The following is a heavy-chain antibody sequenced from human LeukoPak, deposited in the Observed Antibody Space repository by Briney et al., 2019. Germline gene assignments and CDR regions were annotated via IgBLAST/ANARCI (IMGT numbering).Heavy chain of an antibody. V-gene: IGHV4-38-2*02. J-gene: IGHJ6*03. CDR2: FYHGGST. Sequence: PSETLSLTCTVSGYSISTGYYWDWIRQPPGKGLEWIGTFYHGGSTYYNPSLKSRVTISVDTSKNQFSLKLSSVTAADTAVYYCARGGSGWNYYYYYMDVWGKGTTVTISS. D-gene: IGHD6-19*01. CDR3: ARGGSGWNYYYYYMDV. CDR1: GYSISTGYY.